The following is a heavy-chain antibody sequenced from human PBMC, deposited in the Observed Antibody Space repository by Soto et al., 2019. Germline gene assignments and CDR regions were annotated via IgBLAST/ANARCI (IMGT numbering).Heavy chain of an antibody. V-gene: IGHV5-51*01. Sequence: GESLKISCKGSGYSFTSYWIGWVRQMPGKGLEWMGIIYPGDSDTRYSPSFQGQVTISADKSISTAYLQWSSLKASDTAMYYCARWGAYDFWSGYYTNYYYGTDVWGQGTTVTVS. CDR2: IYPGDSDT. CDR3: ARWGAYDFWSGYYTNYYYGTDV. J-gene: IGHJ6*02. D-gene: IGHD3-3*01. CDR1: GYSFTSYW.